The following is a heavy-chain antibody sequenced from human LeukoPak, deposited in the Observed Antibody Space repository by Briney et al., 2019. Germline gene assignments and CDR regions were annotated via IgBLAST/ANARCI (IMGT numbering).Heavy chain of an antibody. CDR3: ARLKSILAAD. CDR1: GYSISSGYY. V-gene: IGHV4-38-2*01. D-gene: IGHD2-21*01. CDR2: IYHSGST. Sequence: SETLSLTCAVSGYSISSGYYWGWIRQPPGKGLEWIGSIYHSGSTFYHPSLKSRVTISVDTSKNQLSLKLTSATAADTAVYYCARLKSILAADWGQGTLVTVSS. J-gene: IGHJ4*02.